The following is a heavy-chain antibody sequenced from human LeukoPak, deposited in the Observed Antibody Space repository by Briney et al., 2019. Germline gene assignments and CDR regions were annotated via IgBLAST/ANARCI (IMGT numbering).Heavy chain of an antibody. D-gene: IGHD3-9*01. CDR3: ARGRYFDCLV. CDR1: GITVSSNY. Sequence: PGGSLRLSCAASGITVSSNYVSWVRQVPGKGLVWVSRINSDGSSTTYADSVKGRFTISRDNAKNTLYLQMNSLRAEDTAVYYCARGRYFDCLVWGQGTTVTVSS. V-gene: IGHV3-74*01. J-gene: IGHJ6*02. CDR2: INSDGSST.